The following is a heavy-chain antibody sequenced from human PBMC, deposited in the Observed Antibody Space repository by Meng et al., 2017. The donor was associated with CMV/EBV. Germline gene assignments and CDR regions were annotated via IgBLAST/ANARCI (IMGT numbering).Heavy chain of an antibody. CDR2: ISGSGGST. J-gene: IGHJ5*02. Sequence: LTFSSYAMSWVRQAPGKGLEWVSAISGSGGSTYYADSVKGRFTISRDNSKNTLYLQMNSLRAEDTAVYYCAKASDFWSGYYDNWFDPWGQGTLVTVSS. CDR3: AKASDFWSGYYDNWFDP. D-gene: IGHD3-3*01. V-gene: IGHV3-23*01. CDR1: LTFSSYA.